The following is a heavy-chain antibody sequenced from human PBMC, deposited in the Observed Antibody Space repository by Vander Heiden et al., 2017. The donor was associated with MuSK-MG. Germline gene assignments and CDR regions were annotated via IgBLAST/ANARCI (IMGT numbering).Heavy chain of an antibody. J-gene: IGHJ4*02. Sequence: EVQLLESGGGLVQPGGSLRLSCAASGFTFSNEAMNWVRQAPGKGLEWVSGISGDGFNTFYADSAKGRFTISRDNSKNTLYLEMNSLRAEDTAVYSGAKVSTPGGRGDFDQWGQGTRVTVAS. D-gene: IGHD1-1*01. CDR2: ISGDGFNT. CDR3: AKVSTPGGRGDFDQ. CDR1: GFTFSNEA. V-gene: IGHV3-23*01.